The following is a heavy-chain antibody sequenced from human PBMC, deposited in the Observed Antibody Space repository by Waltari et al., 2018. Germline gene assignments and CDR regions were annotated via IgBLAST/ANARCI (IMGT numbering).Heavy chain of an antibody. CDR3: ARWPLYSGYSYGMDV. V-gene: IGHV1-2*06. D-gene: IGHD5-12*01. J-gene: IGHJ6*02. CDR2: INPNSGGT. CDR1: GYTFTGYY. Sequence: QVQLVQSGAEVKKPGASVKVSCKASGYTFTGYYMHWVRQAPGQGLEWMGRINPNSGGTNYAQKFQGRVTMTRDTSISTAYMELSRLRSDDTAVYYCARWPLYSGYSYGMDVWGQGTTVTVSS.